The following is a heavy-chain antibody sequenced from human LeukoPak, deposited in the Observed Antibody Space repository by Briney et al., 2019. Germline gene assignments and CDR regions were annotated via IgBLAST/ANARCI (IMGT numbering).Heavy chain of an antibody. CDR3: ARGDFWSGSQPFDY. CDR1: GVSMNSYY. D-gene: IGHD3-3*01. Sequence: SETLSLTCSVSGVSMNSYYWSWIRQPPGKELEWLAYIFYTGGTSYNPSLKSRVTISVDTSKNQFSLTLNSVTAADTAVYYCARGDFWSGSQPFDYWGQGILVTVSS. CDR2: IFYTGGT. J-gene: IGHJ4*02. V-gene: IGHV4-59*01.